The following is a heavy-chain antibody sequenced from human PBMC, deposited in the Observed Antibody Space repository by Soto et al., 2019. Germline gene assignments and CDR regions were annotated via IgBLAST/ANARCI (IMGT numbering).Heavy chain of an antibody. D-gene: IGHD3-22*01. CDR1: GYTFTSYD. CDR2: MNPNSGNT. J-gene: IGHJ6*02. CDR3: ARAEFGTMIVVGGGMDV. V-gene: IGHV1-8*01. Sequence: ASVKVSCKASGYTFTSYDINWVRQATGQGLEWMGWMNPNSGNTGYAQKFQGRVTMTRNTSISTAYMELSSLRSEDTAVYYCARAEFGTMIVVGGGMDVWGQGTTVTVSS.